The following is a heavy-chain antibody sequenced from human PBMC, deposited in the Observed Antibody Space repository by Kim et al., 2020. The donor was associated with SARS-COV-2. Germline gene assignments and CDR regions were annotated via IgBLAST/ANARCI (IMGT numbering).Heavy chain of an antibody. D-gene: IGHD1-1*01. V-gene: IGHV5-51*01. CDR1: GYSFTSYW. J-gene: IGHJ6*02. CDR3: ARPRNPRSYYYGMDV. Sequence: GESLKISCKGSGYSFTSYWIVWVRQMPGKGLEWMGIIYLGDSDTRYSPSFQGQVTISADKSISTAYLQWSSLKASDTAMYYCARPRNPRSYYYGMDVWGQGTTVTVSS. CDR2: IYLGDSDT.